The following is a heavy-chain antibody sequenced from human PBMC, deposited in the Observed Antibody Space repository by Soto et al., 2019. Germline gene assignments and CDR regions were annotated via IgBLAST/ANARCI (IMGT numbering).Heavy chain of an antibody. D-gene: IGHD3-3*01. CDR1: GGSISSYY. CDR2: IYYSGST. J-gene: IGHJ6*02. Sequence: PSETLSLTCPVSGGSISSYYWSWIRQPPGKGLEWIGYIYYSGSTNYNPSLKSRVTISVDTSKNQFCLKLSSVTAADTAVYYCARVRLETYYDFWSGSQRSRYYCYYGIVVMGQGTMV. CDR3: ARVRLETYYDFWSGSQRSRYYCYYGIVV. V-gene: IGHV4-59*01.